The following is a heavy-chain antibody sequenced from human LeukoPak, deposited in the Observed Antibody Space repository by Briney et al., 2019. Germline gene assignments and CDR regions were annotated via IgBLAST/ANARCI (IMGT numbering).Heavy chain of an antibody. CDR3: ASLLNYYDSSGYYHYYFDY. V-gene: IGHV5-51*01. J-gene: IGHJ4*02. CDR1: GYSFISYW. D-gene: IGHD3-22*01. Sequence: GESLKISCKGSGYSFISYWISWVRLMPGKGREWMGIIYPGDSDTRYSPSFQGQVTISADKSISTAYLQWSSLKASDTAMYYCASLLNYYDSSGYYHYYFDYWGQGTLVTVSS. CDR2: IYPGDSDT.